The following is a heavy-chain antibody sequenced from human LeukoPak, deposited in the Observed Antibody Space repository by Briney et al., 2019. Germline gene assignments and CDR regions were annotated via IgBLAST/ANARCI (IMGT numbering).Heavy chain of an antibody. CDR2: VSYDGKNT. CDR1: GFTFRNYG. J-gene: IGHJ4*02. V-gene: IGHV3-30*03. Sequence: GGSLRLSCAASGFTFRNYGMHWVRQAPGKGLEWVAVVSYDGKNTYYVDSVKGRFTVSRDNSKNTLYLQMNSLRAEDTAVYYCARGRDGYSFDYWGQGTLVTVSS. D-gene: IGHD5-24*01. CDR3: ARGRDGYSFDY.